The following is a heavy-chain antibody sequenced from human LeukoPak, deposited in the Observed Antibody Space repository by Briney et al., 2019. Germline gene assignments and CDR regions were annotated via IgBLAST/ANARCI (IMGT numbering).Heavy chain of an antibody. Sequence: PGGSLRLSCAASGFTFSDYYMNWVRQAPGKGLEWVSYISSSSSTIYYADSVKGRFTISRDNAKNSLYLQMNSLRAEDTAVYYCASLRIAAAGTHYGMDVWGQGTTVTVSS. CDR3: ASLRIAAAGTHYGMDV. CDR1: GFTFSDYY. D-gene: IGHD6-13*01. CDR2: ISSSSSTI. V-gene: IGHV3-11*04. J-gene: IGHJ6*02.